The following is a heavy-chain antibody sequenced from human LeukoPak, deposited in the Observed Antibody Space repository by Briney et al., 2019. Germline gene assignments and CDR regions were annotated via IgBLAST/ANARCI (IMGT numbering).Heavy chain of an antibody. J-gene: IGHJ4*02. D-gene: IGHD5-24*01. CDR2: ISSSSSTI. CDR3: ARAPKEMATSYFDY. CDR1: GFTFTNAW. V-gene: IGHV3-48*01. Sequence: GGSLRLSCAASGFTFTNAWMNWVRQAPGKGLEWVSYISSSSSTIYYADSVKGRFTISRDNAKNSLYLQMNSLRAEDTAVYYCARAPKEMATSYFDYWGQGTLVTVSS.